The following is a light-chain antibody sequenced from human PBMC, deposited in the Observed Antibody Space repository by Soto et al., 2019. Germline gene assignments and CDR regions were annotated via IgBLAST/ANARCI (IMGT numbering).Light chain of an antibody. V-gene: IGLV2-11*01. Sequence: QSALTQPRSVSGSPGQAVTLSCTGTNSDGGAYNYVSWYRQHPDKAPKLIIYDVSKRPSGVPDRFSGSKSGNTASLTISGLQAEDEADYFCGSFAGSYTHVFGTGTKVTVL. J-gene: IGLJ1*01. CDR2: DVS. CDR1: NSDGGAYNY. CDR3: GSFAGSYTHV.